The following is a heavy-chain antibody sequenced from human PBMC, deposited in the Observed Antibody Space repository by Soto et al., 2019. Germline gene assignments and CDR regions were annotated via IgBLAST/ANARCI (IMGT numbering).Heavy chain of an antibody. CDR1: GYTFTSYG. J-gene: IGHJ4*02. V-gene: IGHV1-69*13. CDR2: IIPIFGTA. CDR3: ARDLGDSSGYSAY. D-gene: IGHD3-22*01. Sequence: SVKVSCKASGYTFTSYGISWVRQAPGQGLEWMGGIIPIFGTANYAQKFQGRVTITADESTSTAYMELSSLRSEDTAVYYCARDLGDSSGYSAYWGQGTLVTVSS.